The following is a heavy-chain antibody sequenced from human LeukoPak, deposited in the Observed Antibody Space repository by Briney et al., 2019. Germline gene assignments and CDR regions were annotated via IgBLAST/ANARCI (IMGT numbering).Heavy chain of an antibody. V-gene: IGHV3-23*01. CDR1: GFTFASYA. CDR2: ISGSSDNT. Sequence: GGSLRLSCAASGFTFASYAMNWVRQAPGKGLEWVSAISGSSDNTYYAGSVKGRFTISRDNSKNTLYLQMNSLRAEDAAVYHCAKLTGSNCYLPVDYWGQGALVTVSS. D-gene: IGHD2-21*02. CDR3: AKLTGSNCYLPVDY. J-gene: IGHJ4*02.